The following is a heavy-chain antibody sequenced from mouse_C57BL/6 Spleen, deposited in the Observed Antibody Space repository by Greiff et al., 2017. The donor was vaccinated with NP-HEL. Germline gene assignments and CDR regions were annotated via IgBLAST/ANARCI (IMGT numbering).Heavy chain of an antibody. CDR1: GYAFSSYW. Sequence: QVQLQPSGAELVTPGASVTISCTASGYAFSSYWMNWVKQRPGKGLEWIGQIYPGDGDTNYNGKFKGKATLTADKSSSTAYMQLSSLTSEDSAVYFCASRPLLPYAMDYWGQGTSVTVSS. J-gene: IGHJ4*01. CDR3: ASRPLLPYAMDY. D-gene: IGHD2-10*01. CDR2: IYPGDGDT. V-gene: IGHV1-80*01.